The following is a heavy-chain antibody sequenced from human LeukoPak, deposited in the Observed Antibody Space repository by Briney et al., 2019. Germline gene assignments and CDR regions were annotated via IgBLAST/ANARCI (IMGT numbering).Heavy chain of an antibody. V-gene: IGHV3-74*01. CDR3: ARVFGFSSGDFWSGYYTYYFDY. Sequence: PGGSLRLSCAASGFTFSSYWMHWVRHAPGKGLVWVSRINSDGSSTSYADSVEGRFTISRDNAKNTLYLQMNSLTAEDTAVYYCARVFGFSSGDFWSGYYTYYFDYWGQGTLVTVSS. D-gene: IGHD3-3*01. J-gene: IGHJ4*02. CDR2: INSDGSST. CDR1: GFTFSSYW.